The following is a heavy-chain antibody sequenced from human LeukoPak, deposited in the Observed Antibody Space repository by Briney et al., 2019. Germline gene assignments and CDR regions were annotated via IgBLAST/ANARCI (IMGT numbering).Heavy chain of an antibody. V-gene: IGHV4-31*03. Sequence: SETLSLTCTVSGGSISSGGYYWSWIRQHPGKGLEWIGYIYYSGSTYYNPSLKSRVTISVDTSKNQFSLELSSVTAADTAVYYCARRGVTQKYFDYWGQGTLVTVSS. CDR2: IYYSGST. D-gene: IGHD3-10*01. CDR3: ARRGVTQKYFDY. CDR1: GGSISSGGYY. J-gene: IGHJ4*02.